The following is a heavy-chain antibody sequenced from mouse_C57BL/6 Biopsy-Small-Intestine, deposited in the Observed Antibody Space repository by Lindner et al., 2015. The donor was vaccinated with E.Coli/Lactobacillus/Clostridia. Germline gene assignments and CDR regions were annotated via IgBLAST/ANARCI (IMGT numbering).Heavy chain of an antibody. CDR3: AREGSSAYDY. V-gene: IGHV1-19*01. CDR2: INPYNGDT. J-gene: IGHJ2*01. CDR1: GYTFTDYY. D-gene: IGHD5-1*01. Sequence: VQLQESGPVLVKPGASVKMSCKASGYTFTDYYMNWVKQSHGKSLEWIGVINPYNGDTTYNQKFKGKATLTVDKSSSTAYMELKSLTSEDSVVYYCAREGSSAYDYWGQGTTLTVSS.